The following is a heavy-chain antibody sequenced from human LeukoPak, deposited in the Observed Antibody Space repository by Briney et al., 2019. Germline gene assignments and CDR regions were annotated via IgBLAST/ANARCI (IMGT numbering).Heavy chain of an antibody. CDR1: GFTFSSYA. J-gene: IGHJ6*04. CDR2: IKSEGEGATT. Sequence: GRSLRLSCAASGFTFSSYAMHWVRQAPGKGLEWLGHIKSEGEGATTDYAAPAKGRFAISRDDSKNMIYLQMSSLKIDDTAIYYCIAHFPYFYGFDVWGKGTTVTVSS. CDR3: IAHFPYFYGFDV. D-gene: IGHD3-3*02. V-gene: IGHV3-15*01.